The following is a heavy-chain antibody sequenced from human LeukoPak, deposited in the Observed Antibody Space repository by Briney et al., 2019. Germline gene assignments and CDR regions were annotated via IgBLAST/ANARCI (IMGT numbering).Heavy chain of an antibody. D-gene: IGHD4-17*01. CDR2: IKQDGSEK. Sequence: PGGSLRLSCAAAGFTFSSYWMSWVRHAPGKGLEWVANIKQDGSEKYYVDSVKGRFTISRDNAKNSLYLQMNSLRAEDTAVYYCAREEYGDYDYYFAYWGQGTLVTVSS. CDR3: AREEYGDYDYYFAY. CDR1: GFTFSSYW. J-gene: IGHJ4*02. V-gene: IGHV3-7*01.